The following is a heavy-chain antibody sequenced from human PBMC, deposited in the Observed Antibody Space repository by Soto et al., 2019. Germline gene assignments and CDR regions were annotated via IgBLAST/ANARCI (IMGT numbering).Heavy chain of an antibody. V-gene: IGHV1-69*08. Sequence: QVQLVQSGAEVKKPGSSVKVSCKASGGTFTSYTISWVRQAPGQGLEWMGRTIPILDIANYAPKFQGRVTITADTSTSTAYRKLSSLRSEDTAVYYCARDPRRGSGSPHFNWFDPWGQGTLVTVSS. J-gene: IGHJ5*02. CDR2: TIPILDIA. CDR3: ARDPRRGSGSPHFNWFDP. D-gene: IGHD3-10*01. CDR1: GGTFTSYT.